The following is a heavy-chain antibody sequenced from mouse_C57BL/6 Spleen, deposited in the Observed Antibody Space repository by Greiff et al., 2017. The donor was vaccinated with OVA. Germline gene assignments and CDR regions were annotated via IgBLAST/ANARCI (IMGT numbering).Heavy chain of an antibody. D-gene: IGHD4-1*01. J-gene: IGHJ2*01. CDR1: GYTFTSSW. Sequence: QVQLQQPGAELVMPGASVKLSCKASGYTFTSSWMHWVKQRPGQGLEWIGEIDPSDSYTNYTQKFKGKSTLTVDKSSSTAYMQLSSLTSEDSAVYYCARRELTADDWGKGTTLTVSS. V-gene: IGHV1-69*01. CDR2: IDPSDSYT. CDR3: ARRELTADD.